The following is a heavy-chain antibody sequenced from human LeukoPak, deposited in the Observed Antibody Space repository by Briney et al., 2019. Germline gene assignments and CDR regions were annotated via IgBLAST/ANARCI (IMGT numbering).Heavy chain of an antibody. CDR2: ISGSGGST. D-gene: IGHD3-22*01. V-gene: IGHV3-23*01. J-gene: IGHJ4*02. CDR1: GFTFSSYA. CDR3: AKDARYYYDSSGYFDY. Sequence: LGGSLRLSCAASGFTFSSYAMSWVRQAPGKGLEWVSGISGSGGSTYYADSVKGRFTISRDNSKNTLYLQMHSLRAEDTAVYYCAKDARYYYDSSGYFDYWGQGTLVTVSS.